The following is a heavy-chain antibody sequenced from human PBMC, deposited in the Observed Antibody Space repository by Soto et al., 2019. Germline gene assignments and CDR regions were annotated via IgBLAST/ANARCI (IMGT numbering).Heavy chain of an antibody. Sequence: SETLSLTCAVSCGSISSGGYSWSWIRQPAGKGLEWIGFIYHSGSTNYNPSLKSRVTMSVDRSKNQFSLKLRSVTAADTAVYYCARATVTYYYFDYWGQGTLVTVSS. D-gene: IGHD4-17*01. V-gene: IGHV4-30-2*01. CDR3: ARATVTYYYFDY. CDR1: CGSISSGGYS. J-gene: IGHJ4*02. CDR2: IYHSGST.